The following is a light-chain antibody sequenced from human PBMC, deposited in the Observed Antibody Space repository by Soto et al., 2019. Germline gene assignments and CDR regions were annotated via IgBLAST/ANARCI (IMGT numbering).Light chain of an antibody. J-gene: IGLJ2*01. CDR1: SSDAGGYNY. CDR2: DVS. Sequence: QSVLTQPASVSGSPGQSITISCTGTSSDAGGYNYVSWYQQHPGKAPKLMIYDVSNRPSGVSNRFSGSKSGNTASLTISGLQAEDEADYYCSSYTSSSTLGVFGGGTKLTVL. CDR3: SSYTSSSTLGV. V-gene: IGLV2-14*01.